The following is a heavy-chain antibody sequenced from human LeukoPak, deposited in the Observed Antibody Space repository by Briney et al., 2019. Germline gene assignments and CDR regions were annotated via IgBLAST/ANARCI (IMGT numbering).Heavy chain of an antibody. J-gene: IGHJ6*03. V-gene: IGHV3-11*04. CDR1: GFTFSDYY. CDR3: ARASNYDFWSGYYTHPPGSYYYYMDV. CDR2: ISSSGSTI. D-gene: IGHD3-3*01. Sequence: GGSLRLSCAASGFTFSDYYMSWIRQAPGKGLEWVSYISSSGSTIYYADSAKGRFTISRDNAKNSLYLQMNSLRAEDTAVYYCARASNYDFWSGYYTHPPGSYYYYMDVWGKGTTVTVSS.